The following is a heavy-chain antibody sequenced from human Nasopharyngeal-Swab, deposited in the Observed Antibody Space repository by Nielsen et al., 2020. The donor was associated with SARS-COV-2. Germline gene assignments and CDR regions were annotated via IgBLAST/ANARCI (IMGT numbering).Heavy chain of an antibody. CDR2: IWYDGSNK. CDR1: GFTFSSYG. CDR3: AREDGTHDYLWGSYRYSPLYRYFDL. V-gene: IGHV3-33*01. D-gene: IGHD3-16*02. J-gene: IGHJ2*01. Sequence: GESLKISCAASGFTFSSYGMHWVRQAPGKGLEWVAVIWYDGSNKYYADSVKGRFTISRDNAKHSLYLQMNSLRAEDTAVYYCAREDGTHDYLWGSYRYSPLYRYFDLWGRGTLVTVSS.